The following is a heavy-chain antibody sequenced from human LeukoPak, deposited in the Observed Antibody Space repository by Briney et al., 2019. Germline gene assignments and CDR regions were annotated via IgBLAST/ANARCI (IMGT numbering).Heavy chain of an antibody. CDR3: ARRGTIVVVLAARPSSLIRPYYMDV. J-gene: IGHJ6*03. CDR1: GGSFSGYY. D-gene: IGHD2-2*02. CDR2: INHSGST. Sequence: SETLSLTCAVYGGSFSGYYWSWIRQPPGKGLEWIGEINHSGSTNCNPSLKSRVTISVDTSKNQFSLKLSSVTAADTAVYYCARRGTIVVVLAARPSSLIRPYYMDVWGKGTTVTVSS. V-gene: IGHV4-34*01.